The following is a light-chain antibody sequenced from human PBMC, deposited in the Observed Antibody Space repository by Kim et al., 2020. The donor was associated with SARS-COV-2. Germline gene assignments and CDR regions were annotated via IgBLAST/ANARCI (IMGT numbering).Light chain of an antibody. CDR1: NIGSKN. CDR3: QVWDSSPVV. J-gene: IGLJ2*01. V-gene: IGLV3-9*01. Sequence: SVALGKTARITWGGNNIGSKNVHWYQQKPGQAPVLVIYRDSNRPSGIPERFSGSNSGNTATLTISRAQAGDEADYYCQVWDSSPVVFGGGTQLTVL. CDR2: RDS.